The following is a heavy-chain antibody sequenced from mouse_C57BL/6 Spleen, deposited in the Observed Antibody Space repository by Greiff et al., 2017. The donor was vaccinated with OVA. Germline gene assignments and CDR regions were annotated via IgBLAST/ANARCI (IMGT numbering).Heavy chain of an antibody. J-gene: IGHJ4*01. V-gene: IGHV1-26*01. CDR1: GYTFTDYY. D-gene: IGHD2-1*01. CDR3: ARGATMVDNYYAMDY. CDR2: INPNNGGT. Sequence: VQLQQSGPELVKPGASVKISCKASGYTFTDYYMNWVKQSHGKSLEWIGDINPNNGGTSYNQKFKGKATLTVDKSSSTAYMELRSLTSEDSAVYYCARGATMVDNYYAMDYWGQGTSVTVSS.